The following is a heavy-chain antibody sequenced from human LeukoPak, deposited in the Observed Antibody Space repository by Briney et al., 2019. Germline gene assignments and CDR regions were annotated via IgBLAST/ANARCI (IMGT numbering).Heavy chain of an antibody. V-gene: IGHV4-61*02. CDR2: IYTSGST. CDR3: ASGYYYRNDY. Sequence: SETLSLTCTVSGVSISSGSYYWSWIRQPAGKGLEWIGRIYTSGSTNYNPSLKSRVTISVDTSKNQFSLKLSSVTAADTAVYYCASGYYYRNDYWGQGTLVTVSS. J-gene: IGHJ4*02. CDR1: GVSISSGSYY. D-gene: IGHD3-22*01.